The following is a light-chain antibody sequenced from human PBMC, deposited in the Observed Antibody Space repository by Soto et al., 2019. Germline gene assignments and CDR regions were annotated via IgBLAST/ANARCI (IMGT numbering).Light chain of an antibody. J-gene: IGLJ3*02. CDR2: GNI. V-gene: IGLV1-40*01. CDR1: SSDIGAGYN. Sequence: QSVLTQPPSMSGAPGQWVTISCTGSSSDIGAGYNVHWYQQFPGTAPKLLIYGNINRPSGVPDRFSGSKSGTSASLAITGLQAEDEADYYCQSYDIILGGSKGVFGGGTKLTVL. CDR3: QSYDIILGGSKGV.